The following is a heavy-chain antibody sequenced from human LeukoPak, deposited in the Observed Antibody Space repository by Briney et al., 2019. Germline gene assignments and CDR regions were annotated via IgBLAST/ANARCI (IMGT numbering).Heavy chain of an antibody. CDR1: GGTFISYA. V-gene: IGHV1-69*05. CDR2: IIPIFGTA. D-gene: IGHD3-22*01. CDR3: ASSTVYYYDSSGYYWFDP. J-gene: IGHJ5*02. Sequence: GSSVKVSCKASGGTFISYAISWVRQAPGQGLEWMGRIIPIFGTANYAQKFQGRVTITTDESTSTAYMELSSLRSEDTAVYYCASSTVYYYDSSGYYWFDPWGQGTLVTVSS.